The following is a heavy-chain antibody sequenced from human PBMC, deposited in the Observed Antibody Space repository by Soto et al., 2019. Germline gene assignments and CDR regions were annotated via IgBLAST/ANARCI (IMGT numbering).Heavy chain of an antibody. V-gene: IGHV3-48*02. CDR2: ISGHSTSM. Sequence: GGSLRLSCAASGFIFSSYSMNWVRQAPGKGLEWVSYISGHSTSMYYADSVKGRFTISRDNAKKSLSLQMNSLRDEDTAVYYCARGELDRTIDCWGQGTLVTVSS. CDR3: ARGELDRTIDC. J-gene: IGHJ4*02. D-gene: IGHD1-26*01. CDR1: GFIFSSYS.